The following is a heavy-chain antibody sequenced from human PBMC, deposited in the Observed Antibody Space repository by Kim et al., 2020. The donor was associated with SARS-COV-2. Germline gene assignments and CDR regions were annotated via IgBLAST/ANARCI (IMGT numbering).Heavy chain of an antibody. CDR3: ASTYDFWSGYYIFAY. CDR1: GGSISSSSYY. CDR2: IYYSGST. D-gene: IGHD3-3*01. Sequence: SETLSLTCTVSGGSISSSSYYWGWIRQPPGKGLEWIGSIYYSGSTYYNPSLKSRVTISVDTSKNQFSLKLSSVTAADTAVYYCASTYDFWSGYYIFAYWGQGTLVTVSS. J-gene: IGHJ4*02. V-gene: IGHV4-39*01.